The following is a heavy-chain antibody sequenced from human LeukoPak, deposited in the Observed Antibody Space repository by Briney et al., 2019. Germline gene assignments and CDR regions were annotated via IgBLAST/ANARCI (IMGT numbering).Heavy chain of an antibody. D-gene: IGHD6-6*01. V-gene: IGHV3-48*01. J-gene: IGHJ4*01. Sequence: GGSLRLSCAASGFTFSSYSMNWVRQAPGKGLEWVSYISSSSSTIYYADSVKGRFTISRDNAKNSLYLQMNSLRAEDTAVYYCAKDLGGSSSPFDYWGHRTLVTVSS. CDR3: AKDLGGSSSPFDY. CDR2: ISSSSSTI. CDR1: GFTFSSYS.